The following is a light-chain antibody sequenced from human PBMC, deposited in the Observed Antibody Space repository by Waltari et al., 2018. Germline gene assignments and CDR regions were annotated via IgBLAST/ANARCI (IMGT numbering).Light chain of an antibody. CDR3: ASWDDILSGVL. V-gene: IGLV1-47*01. CDR2: RNN. J-gene: IGLJ2*01. Sequence: QSVLTQPPSASGTPGPRVTISCSGSSFNIGSNYIYWYHQLPGTAPKLLLYRNNQRPSGVPCRFSGSKSGTSASLAISGLRSEDEADYYCASWDDILSGVLFGGGTKLSVL. CDR1: SFNIGSNY.